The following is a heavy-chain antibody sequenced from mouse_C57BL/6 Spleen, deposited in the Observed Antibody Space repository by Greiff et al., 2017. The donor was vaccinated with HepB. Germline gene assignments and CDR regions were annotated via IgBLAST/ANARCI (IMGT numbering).Heavy chain of an antibody. D-gene: IGHD2-14*01. Sequence: VMLVESGAELVKPGASVKLSCKASGYTFTEYTIHWVKQRSGQGLEWIGWFYPGSGSIKYNEKFKDKATLTADKSSSTVYMELSRLTSEDSAVYFCARHEDNYRGGYAMDYWGQGTSVTVSS. CDR1: GYTFTEYT. J-gene: IGHJ4*01. CDR3: ARHEDNYRGGYAMDY. CDR2: FYPGSGSI. V-gene: IGHV1-62-2*01.